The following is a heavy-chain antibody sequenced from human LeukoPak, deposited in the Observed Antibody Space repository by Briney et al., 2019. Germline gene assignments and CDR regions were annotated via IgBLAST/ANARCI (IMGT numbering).Heavy chain of an antibody. D-gene: IGHD6-13*01. Sequence: KPSETLSLTCAVYGGSFSGYYWSLIRQPPGKGLEWIGEINHSGSTNYNPSLKSRVTISVDTSKNQFSLKLSSVTAADTAVYYCARGIAAAGRAFDIWGQGTMVTVSS. V-gene: IGHV4-34*01. CDR3: ARGIAAAGRAFDI. J-gene: IGHJ3*02. CDR1: GGSFSGYY. CDR2: INHSGST.